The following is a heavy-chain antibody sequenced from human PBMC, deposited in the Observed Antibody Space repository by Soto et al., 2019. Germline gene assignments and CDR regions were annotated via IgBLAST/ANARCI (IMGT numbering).Heavy chain of an antibody. J-gene: IGHJ4*02. D-gene: IGHD3-9*01. CDR3: ARDRDYDILPFDY. Sequence: QVQLVESGGGVVQPGRSLRLSCAASGFTFSSYGMHWVRQAPGKGLEWVAVIWYDGSNKYYADSVKGRFNISRDNSKKTLYLQMNSLRAEDTAVYYFARDRDYDILPFDYWGQGTLVTVSS. CDR1: GFTFSSYG. CDR2: IWYDGSNK. V-gene: IGHV3-33*01.